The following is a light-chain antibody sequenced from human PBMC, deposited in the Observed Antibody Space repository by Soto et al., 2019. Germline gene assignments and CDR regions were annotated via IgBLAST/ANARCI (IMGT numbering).Light chain of an antibody. J-gene: IGLJ2*01. CDR3: SSYTSSSLVI. CDR1: SSDIGAYDY. Sequence: QSVLTQPASLSGSPGQSITISCTGTSSDIGAYDYVSWFQQHPGKAPKLLIYQVSDRPSGVSDRFSGSKSGNTASLTISGLQAEDEADYYCSSYTSSSLVIFGGGTKVTVL. V-gene: IGLV2-14*01. CDR2: QVS.